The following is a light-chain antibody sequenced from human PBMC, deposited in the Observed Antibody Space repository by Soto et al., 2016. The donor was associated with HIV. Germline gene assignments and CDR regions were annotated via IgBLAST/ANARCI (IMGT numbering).Light chain of an antibody. V-gene: IGKV1-5*01. CDR2: ETS. Sequence: DIQMTQSPSTLSASVGDTVTITCRASQSLTHWLSWYQQKPGKAPKLLLYETSTLEIGVPSRFSGSASETEFTLTISSLAPGDSATYYCQHSDSFGQGTKLEIK. CDR1: QSLTHW. CDR3: QHSDS. J-gene: IGKJ2*01.